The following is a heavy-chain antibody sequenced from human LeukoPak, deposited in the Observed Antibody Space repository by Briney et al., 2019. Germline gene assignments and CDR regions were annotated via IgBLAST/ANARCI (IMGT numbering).Heavy chain of an antibody. D-gene: IGHD6-13*01. CDR3: AKDNEHSSSWYNFYFDY. CDR2: IRYDGGDK. J-gene: IGHJ4*02. V-gene: IGHV3-30*02. Sequence: SGGSLRLSCAASGFTFSSYGMHWVRQAPGKGLEWVAFIRYDGGDKYYADSVKGRFTISRDNSKNTLYLQMNSLRAEDTAVYYCAKDNEHSSSWYNFYFDYWGQGTLVTVSS. CDR1: GFTFSSYG.